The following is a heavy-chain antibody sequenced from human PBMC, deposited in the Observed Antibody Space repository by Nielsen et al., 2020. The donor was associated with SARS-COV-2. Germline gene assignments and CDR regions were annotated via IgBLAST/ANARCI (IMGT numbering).Heavy chain of an antibody. D-gene: IGHD4-11*01. Sequence: GGSLKLSCAASGFTFSSYWMSWVRQAPGQGREWVANIKQDGSEKYYVDSVKGRFTISRDNAKNSLYLQMNSLRAEDTAVYYCAREVGLHDYSKVGYYYYMDVWGKGTTVTVSS. CDR1: GFTFSSYW. J-gene: IGHJ6*03. CDR2: IKQDGSEK. V-gene: IGHV3-7*05. CDR3: AREVGLHDYSKVGYYYYMDV.